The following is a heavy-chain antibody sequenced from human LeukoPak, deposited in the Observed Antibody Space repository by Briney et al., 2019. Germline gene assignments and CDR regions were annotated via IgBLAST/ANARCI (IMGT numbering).Heavy chain of an antibody. D-gene: IGHD3-10*01. CDR2: IYHSGST. CDR1: GYSISSGYY. V-gene: IGHV4-38-2*02. Sequence: SETLSLTCTVSGYSISSGYYWGWIRQPPGKGLEWIGSIYHSGSTNYNPSLKSRVTMSVDTSKNQFSLKLGSVTAADTAVYYCARDRGFYYYGSGNHFDYWGQGTLVTVSS. J-gene: IGHJ4*02. CDR3: ARDRGFYYYGSGNHFDY.